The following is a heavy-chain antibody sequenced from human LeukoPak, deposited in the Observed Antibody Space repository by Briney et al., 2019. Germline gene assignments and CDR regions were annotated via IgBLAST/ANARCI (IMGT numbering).Heavy chain of an antibody. CDR1: GGSISSSSYY. Sequence: SETLSLTCTVSGGSISSSSYYWGWIRQPPGKGLEWIGSIYYSGSTYYNPSLKSRVTISVDTSKNQFSLKLSSVTAADTAVYYCARVMVPLVREGVFDYWGQGTLVTVSS. J-gene: IGHJ4*02. CDR2: IYYSGST. D-gene: IGHD3-10*01. CDR3: ARVMVPLVREGVFDY. V-gene: IGHV4-39*07.